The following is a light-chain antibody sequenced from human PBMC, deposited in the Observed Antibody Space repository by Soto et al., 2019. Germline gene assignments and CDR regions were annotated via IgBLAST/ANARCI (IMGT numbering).Light chain of an antibody. J-gene: IGKJ3*01. V-gene: IGKV3-15*01. CDR3: QQYNNWSLFT. CDR1: QSVSSN. CDR2: GAS. Sequence: EIVMTQSPATLSVSPGERATLSCRASQSVSSNFAWYQQKPGQAPRLLIYGASTRATGIPARFSGSGSGTEFSLTISSLLSEDFVVYYYQQYNNWSLFTFGPGTKVDSK.